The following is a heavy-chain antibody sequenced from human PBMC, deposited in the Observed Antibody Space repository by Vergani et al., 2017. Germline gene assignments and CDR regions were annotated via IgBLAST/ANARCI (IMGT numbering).Heavy chain of an antibody. Sequence: EVLLLESGGGLAQPGGSLRLSCAASGLTFSSHAMSWVRQAPGKGLEWVSGITASGGTSYYAVSVKGRFTISRDKNTLYLQMNSLRAEDTGIYYCAKGRRTTVSSSHCYYYMDGWVKGTTVSVSS. V-gene: IGHV3-23*01. CDR3: AKGRRTTVSSSHCYYYMDG. CDR1: GLTFSSHA. D-gene: IGHD4-11*01. CDR2: ITASGGTS. J-gene: IGHJ6*03.